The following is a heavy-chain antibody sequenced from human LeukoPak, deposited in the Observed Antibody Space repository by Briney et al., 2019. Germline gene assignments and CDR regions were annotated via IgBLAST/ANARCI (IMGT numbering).Heavy chain of an antibody. CDR3: ARHGSSAWLFDY. J-gene: IGHJ4*02. CDR2: IWYDGSNN. CDR1: GFTFRNYG. Sequence: GGSLRLSCAASGFTFRNYGMHWVRQAPGKGLEWVAVIWYDGSNNYYADSMKGRFTISRDNSKSTVYLQMNSLRAEDTAVYYCARHGSSAWLFDYWGQGTLVTVSS. D-gene: IGHD6-19*01. V-gene: IGHV3-33*01.